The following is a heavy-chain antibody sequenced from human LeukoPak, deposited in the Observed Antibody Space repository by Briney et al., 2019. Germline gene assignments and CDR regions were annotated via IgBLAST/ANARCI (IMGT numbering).Heavy chain of an antibody. CDR2: ISSSGSVI. Sequence: GGSLRLSCVVSGFSLSSYEMNWARQAPGKGLEWVSYISSSGSVIYYADSVKGRFTISRDNAKNSLYLQMKSLRAEDTAVYFCARDRRYTYGYYFDYWGQGTLVTVSS. D-gene: IGHD5-18*01. CDR1: GFSLSSYE. CDR3: ARDRRYTYGYYFDY. V-gene: IGHV3-48*03. J-gene: IGHJ4*02.